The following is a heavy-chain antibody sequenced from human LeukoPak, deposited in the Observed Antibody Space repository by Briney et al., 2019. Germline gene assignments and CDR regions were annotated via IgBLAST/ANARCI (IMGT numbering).Heavy chain of an antibody. CDR3: ASGYDSSGRIDY. V-gene: IGHV4-59*08. D-gene: IGHD3-22*01. CDR1: GGSISSYY. Sequence: PSETLSLTCTVSGGSISSYYWSWIRQPPGKGLEGIGYIYYSGSTNYNPSLKSRVTISVDTSKNQFSLKLSSVTAADTAVYYCASGYDSSGRIDYWGQGTLVTVSS. CDR2: IYYSGST. J-gene: IGHJ4*02.